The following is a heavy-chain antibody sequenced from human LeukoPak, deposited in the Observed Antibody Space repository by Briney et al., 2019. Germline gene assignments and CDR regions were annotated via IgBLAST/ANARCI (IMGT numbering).Heavy chain of an antibody. Sequence: SETLSLTCTVSGGSISSSSYYWGWIRQPPGKGLEWIGSIYYSGSTYYNPSLKSRVTISVDTSKNQFSLKLSSVTAADTAVYYCARFSYSSGWYSTFDYWGQGTLVTVSS. V-gene: IGHV4-39*07. CDR1: GGSISSSSYY. D-gene: IGHD6-19*01. CDR2: IYYSGST. J-gene: IGHJ4*02. CDR3: ARFSYSSGWYSTFDY.